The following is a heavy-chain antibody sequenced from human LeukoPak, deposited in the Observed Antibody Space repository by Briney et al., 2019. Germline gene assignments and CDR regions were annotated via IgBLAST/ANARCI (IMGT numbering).Heavy chain of an antibody. Sequence: ASVKVSCKASGGTFSSYAISWVRQAPGQGLEWMGRIIPILGIANYAQKFQGRVTITADKSTSTAYMELSSLRSEDTAVHYCARGGYSYGYMFRMDVWGQGTTVTVSS. J-gene: IGHJ6*02. CDR1: GGTFSSYA. D-gene: IGHD5-18*01. CDR2: IIPILGIA. CDR3: ARGGYSYGYMFRMDV. V-gene: IGHV1-69*04.